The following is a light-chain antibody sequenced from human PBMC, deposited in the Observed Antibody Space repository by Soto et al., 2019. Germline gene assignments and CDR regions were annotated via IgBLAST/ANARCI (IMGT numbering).Light chain of an antibody. CDR1: QSVGSY. J-gene: IGKJ2*01. Sequence: EIVLTQSPATLSLSPGERATLSCRASQSVGSYLAWYQHKPGQAPRLLIYGASNRATDIPGRFSGRGSGTDFTLTISSLESGDSAVYYSQQRDKWPRTFGQGTKLEIK. V-gene: IGKV3-11*01. CDR3: QQRDKWPRT. CDR2: GAS.